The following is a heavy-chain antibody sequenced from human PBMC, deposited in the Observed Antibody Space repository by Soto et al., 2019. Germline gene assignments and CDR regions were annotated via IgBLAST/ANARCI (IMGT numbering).Heavy chain of an antibody. Sequence: GGSLRGAGAASGVTCNSYGMHRVHQGPGNGLQCVSFISYHPTTSYYADSVNAQFTSSSDNSNTVLYVHTISLTGEYSAVYYFALSRSSWSDFHYYSLDVWGQGTTVTVSS. CDR1: GVTCNSYG. V-gene: IGHV3-30*03. D-gene: IGHD6-6*01. CDR3: ALSRSSWSDFHYYSLDV. J-gene: IGHJ6*02. CDR2: ISYHPTTS.